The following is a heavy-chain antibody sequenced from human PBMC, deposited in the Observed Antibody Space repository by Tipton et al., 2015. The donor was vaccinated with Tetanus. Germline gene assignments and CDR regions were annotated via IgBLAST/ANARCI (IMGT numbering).Heavy chain of an antibody. Sequence: GLVKPSETLSLTCAVYGGSLSGHYWSWIRQPPGKGLEWIGEINLSGRTNYNPSLKSRVTTSVDTSKNQFSLKLSSVTAADTAVYYCAKVPWEGVYANWFDPWGQGTLVTVSS. D-gene: IGHD2-8*01. V-gene: IGHV4-34*01. CDR1: GGSLSGHY. J-gene: IGHJ5*02. CDR3: AKVPWEGVYANWFDP. CDR2: INLSGRT.